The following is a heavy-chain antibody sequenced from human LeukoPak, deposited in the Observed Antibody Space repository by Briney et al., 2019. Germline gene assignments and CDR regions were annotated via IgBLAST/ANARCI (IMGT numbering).Heavy chain of an antibody. J-gene: IGHJ6*03. CDR2: INHSGST. D-gene: IGHD3-16*02. V-gene: IGHV4-34*01. CDR1: GGSFSGYY. Sequence: SETLSLTCAVYGGSFSGYYWSWIRQPPGKGLEWIGEINHSGSTNYNPSLKSRVSISIDTSKNHFSLKLTSVTAADTAVYYCARVISYYYMDVWGKGTTVTISS. CDR3: ARVISYYYMDV.